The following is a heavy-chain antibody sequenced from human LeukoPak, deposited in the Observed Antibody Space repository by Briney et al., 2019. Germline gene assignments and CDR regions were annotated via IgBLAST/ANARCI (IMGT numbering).Heavy chain of an antibody. J-gene: IGHJ3*02. CDR1: GFTFDDYT. Sequence: GGSLRLSCPASGFTFDDYTMHWVRQAPGKGLEWVSLISWDGGSTYYADSVKGRFTISRDNSKNSLYLQMNSLRTEDTALYYCAKDMMGGYSYGVRRAFDIWGQGTMVTVSS. V-gene: IGHV3-43*01. D-gene: IGHD5-18*01. CDR3: AKDMMGGYSYGVRRAFDI. CDR2: ISWDGGST.